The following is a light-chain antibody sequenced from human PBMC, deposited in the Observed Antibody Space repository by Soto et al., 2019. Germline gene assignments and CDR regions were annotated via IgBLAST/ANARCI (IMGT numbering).Light chain of an antibody. J-gene: IGKJ4*01. V-gene: IGKV3-20*01. CDR1: QSVSNNY. CDR2: GAS. CDR3: QQYGSSTGLT. Sequence: EIVLTQSPGTLSLSPGERATLSCRASQSVSNNYLAWYQQKPGQAPRLLIYGASNRATGIPDRFSGSGSGTDFTLTISRLEPEDFAVYYCQQYGSSTGLTFGGGTKVDIK.